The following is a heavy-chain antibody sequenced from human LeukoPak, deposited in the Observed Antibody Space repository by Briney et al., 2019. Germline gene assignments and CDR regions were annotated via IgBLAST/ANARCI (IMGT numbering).Heavy chain of an antibody. D-gene: IGHD6-19*01. CDR2: IRYDGSNK. V-gene: IGHV3-30*02. Sequence: GGSLRLSCAASGFTFSSYGMHWVRQAPGRGLEWVAFIRYDGSNKCYADSVKGRFTISRDNSKNTLYLQMNSLRAEDTAVYYCAKVSVQRSDYWGQGTLVTVSS. CDR3: AKVSVQRSDY. J-gene: IGHJ4*02. CDR1: GFTFSSYG.